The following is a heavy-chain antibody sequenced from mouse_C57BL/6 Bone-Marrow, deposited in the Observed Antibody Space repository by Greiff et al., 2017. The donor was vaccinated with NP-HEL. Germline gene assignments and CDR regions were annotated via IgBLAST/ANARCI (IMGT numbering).Heavy chain of an antibody. Sequence: QLQQSGPELVKPGASVKISCKASGYSFTGYYMNWVKQSPEKSLEWIGEINPSTGGTTYNQKFKAKATLTVDKSSSTAYMQLKSLTSEDSTVYYCARSTEGYFEVWGTGTTVTVSS. V-gene: IGHV1-42*01. CDR1: GYSFTGYY. J-gene: IGHJ1*03. CDR2: INPSTGGT. CDR3: ARSTEGYFEV.